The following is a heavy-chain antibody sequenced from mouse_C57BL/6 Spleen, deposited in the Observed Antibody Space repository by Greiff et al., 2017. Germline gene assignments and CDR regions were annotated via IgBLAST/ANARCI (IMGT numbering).Heavy chain of an antibody. CDR3: ARGYYGSSFPYAMDY. CDR2: IHPNSGST. Sequence: QVQLQQPGAELVKPGASVKLSCKASGYTFTSYWMHWVKQRPGQGLEWIGMIHPNSGSTNYNEKFKSKATLTVAKSSSTAYMQLSSLTSEDSAVYYGARGYYGSSFPYAMDYWGQGTSVTVSS. CDR1: GYTFTSYW. D-gene: IGHD1-1*01. V-gene: IGHV1-64*01. J-gene: IGHJ4*01.